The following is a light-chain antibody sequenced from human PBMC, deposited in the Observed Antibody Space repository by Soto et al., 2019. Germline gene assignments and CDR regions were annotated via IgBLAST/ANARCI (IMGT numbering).Light chain of an antibody. CDR2: GAS. CDR1: ESVGRN. Sequence: DIVMTQSPATLYLSPGERATLSCRASESVGRNLAWYQQKPGQAPRLLIYGASTRATAIPPRFSGTGSGTEFTLTISSLQSEDFAVYYCQQYGNSIPITFGQGTLPEVK. CDR3: QQYGNSIPIT. V-gene: IGKV3-15*01. J-gene: IGKJ5*01.